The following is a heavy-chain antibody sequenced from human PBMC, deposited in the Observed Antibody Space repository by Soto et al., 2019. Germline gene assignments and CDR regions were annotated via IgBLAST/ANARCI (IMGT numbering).Heavy chain of an antibody. J-gene: IGHJ6*02. V-gene: IGHV3-23*01. CDR3: VKQRGSGKTYYYNMDV. D-gene: IGHD3-10*01. Sequence: EVQLLETGGGLVQPGGYLRLSCETSGFSFNTYAMTWVRPAPGLGLEWVAVINYSGRTTFHAQSVKGRFTISRDNSRNTVFLQMDSLRDEDTAVYYCVKQRGSGKTYYYNMDVWGLGTTVIVSS. CDR1: GFSFNTYA. CDR2: INYSGRTT.